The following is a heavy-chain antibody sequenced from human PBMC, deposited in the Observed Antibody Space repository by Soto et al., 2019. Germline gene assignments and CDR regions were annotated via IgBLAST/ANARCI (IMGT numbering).Heavy chain of an antibody. CDR3: AKEIRYCSAGSCYYYGMDV. J-gene: IGHJ6*02. CDR2: ISYDGSNK. CDR1: GFTFSSYG. V-gene: IGHV3-30*18. D-gene: IGHD2-15*01. Sequence: LRLSCAASGFTFSSYGMHWVRQAPGKGLEWVAVISYDGSNKYYADSVKGRFTISRDNSKNTLYLQMNSLRAEDTAVYYCAKEIRYCSAGSCYYYGMDVWGQGTTVTVSS.